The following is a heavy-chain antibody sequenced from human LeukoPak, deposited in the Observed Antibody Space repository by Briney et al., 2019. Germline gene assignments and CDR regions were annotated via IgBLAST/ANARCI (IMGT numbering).Heavy chain of an antibody. CDR3: AKRWEGDEAYYYYHCMDV. V-gene: IGHV3-23*01. CDR2: ISGSGGST. D-gene: IGHD1-26*01. CDR1: GFTFSSYA. J-gene: IGHJ6*02. Sequence: PGGSLRLSCAASGFTFSSYAMSWVRQAPGKGLEWVSAISGSGGSTYYADSVKGRFTISRDNSKNTLYLQMNSLRAEDTAVYYCAKRWEGDEAYYYYHCMDVWGQGTTVTVSS.